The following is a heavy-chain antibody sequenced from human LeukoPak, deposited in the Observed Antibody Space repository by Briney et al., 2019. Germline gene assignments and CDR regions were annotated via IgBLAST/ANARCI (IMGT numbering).Heavy chain of an antibody. CDR1: GGSFSGYY. CDR2: INHSGST. D-gene: IGHD6-6*01. CDR3: ATVPAARDYYYYGMDV. J-gene: IGHJ6*02. V-gene: IGHV4-34*01. Sequence: SETLSLTCAVYGGSFSGYYWSWIRQPPGKGLERIGEINHSGSTNYNPSLKSRVTISVDTSKNQFSLKLSSVTAADTAVYYCATVPAARDYYYYGMDVWGQGTTVTVSS.